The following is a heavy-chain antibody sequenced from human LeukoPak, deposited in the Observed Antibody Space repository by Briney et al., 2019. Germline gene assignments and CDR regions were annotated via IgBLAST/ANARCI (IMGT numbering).Heavy chain of an antibody. D-gene: IGHD6-19*01. V-gene: IGHV3-30*18. CDR1: GFTFSSYG. J-gene: IGHJ4*02. CDR2: ISYDGSNK. CDR3: AKDTRYSSGWYYFDY. Sequence: GGSLRLSCAASGFTFSSYGMHWVRQAPGKGLEWVAVISYDGSNKYYADSVKGRFTISRDNSKNTLYLQVNSLRAEDTAVYYCAKDTRYSSGWYYFDYWGQGTLVTVSS.